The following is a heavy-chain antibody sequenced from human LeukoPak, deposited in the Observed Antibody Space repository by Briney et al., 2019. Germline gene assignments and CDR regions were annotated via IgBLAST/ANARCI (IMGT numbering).Heavy chain of an antibody. CDR3: ARDIAAVIDY. V-gene: IGHV3-30*04. Sequence: PGGSLRLSCAASGFTFSSYAMHWVRQAPGKGLEWVAVISYDGSNKYYADSVKGRFTISRDNSKNTLYLQMNSLRAEDTAVYHCARDIAAVIDYWGQGTLVTVSS. CDR2: ISYDGSNK. CDR1: GFTFSSYA. D-gene: IGHD6-13*01. J-gene: IGHJ4*02.